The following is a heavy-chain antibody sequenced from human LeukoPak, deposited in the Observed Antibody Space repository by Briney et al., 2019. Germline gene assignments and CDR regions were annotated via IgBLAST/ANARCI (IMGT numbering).Heavy chain of an antibody. D-gene: IGHD1-26*01. CDR1: GFTSSSYS. CDR3: AKIGDAWELHPPPTPTHFDY. V-gene: IGHV3-48*01. CDR2: ISSSSSTI. J-gene: IGHJ4*02. Sequence: PGRSLRLSCAASGFTSSSYSMNWVRQAPGKGLEWVSYISSSSSTIYYADSVKGRFTISRDNAKNSLYLQMNSLRAEDTAVYYCAKIGDAWELHPPPTPTHFDYWGQGTLVTVSS.